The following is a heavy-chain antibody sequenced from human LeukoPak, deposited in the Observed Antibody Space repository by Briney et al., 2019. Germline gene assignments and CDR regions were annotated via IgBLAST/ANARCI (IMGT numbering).Heavy chain of an antibody. D-gene: IGHD2-8*01. CDR3: AKGRGNGEAMDYFDY. J-gene: IGHJ4*02. CDR1: GFTFSSYG. CDR2: IRYDGSNK. V-gene: IGHV3-30*02. Sequence: PGGSLRLSCAASGFTFSSYGMHWVRQAPGRGLEWVAFIRYDGSNKYYADSVKGRFTISRDNSKNTLYLQMNSLRAEDTAVYYCAKGRGNGEAMDYFDYWGQGTLVTVSS.